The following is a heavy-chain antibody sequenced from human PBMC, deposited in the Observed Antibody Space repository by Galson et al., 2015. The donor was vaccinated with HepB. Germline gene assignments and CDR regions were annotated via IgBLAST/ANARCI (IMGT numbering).Heavy chain of an antibody. CDR2: ITGSGGGT. CDR1: GFTFSIHA. J-gene: IGHJ4*02. CDR3: AKDHANFRVDSFGFPGYFDS. D-gene: IGHD3-16*01. Sequence: SLRLSCAASGFTFSIHAMNWVRQAPGKGLEWISVITGSGGGTYYVDSVKGRFAISRDNSRNTLSLQMKSLRVEDTAIYFCAKDHANFRVDSFGFPGYFDSWGQGTLVTVAS. V-gene: IGHV3-23*01.